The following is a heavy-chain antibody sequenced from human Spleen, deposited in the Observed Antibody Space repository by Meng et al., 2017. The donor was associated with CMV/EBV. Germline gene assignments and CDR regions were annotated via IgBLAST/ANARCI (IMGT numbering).Heavy chain of an antibody. V-gene: IGHV4-61*02. CDR1: GGSISSGSYY. Sequence: QVQLQESGPGLVKPSPTLSLTCPVSGGSISSGSYYWSWIRQPAGKGLEWIGRIYTSGSTNYNPSLKSRVTISVDTSKNQFSLKLSSVTAADTAVYYCARGRQRWLQFYFDYWGQGTLVTVSS. CDR2: IYTSGST. J-gene: IGHJ4*02. CDR3: ARGRQRWLQFYFDY. D-gene: IGHD5-24*01.